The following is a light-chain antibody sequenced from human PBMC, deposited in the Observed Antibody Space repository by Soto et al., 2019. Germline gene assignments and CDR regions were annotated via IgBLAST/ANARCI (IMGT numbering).Light chain of an antibody. J-gene: IGLJ2*01. Sequence: QSALTQPASVSGSPGQSITISCTGTSSDVGGYNYVSWYQQHPGKAPKLMIYEVSKRPSGVPDRFSGSKSGNTASLTVSGLQAEDEADYYCCSYAGSSSLVFGGGTKLTVL. CDR2: EVS. V-gene: IGLV2-8*01. CDR1: SSDVGGYNY. CDR3: CSYAGSSSLV.